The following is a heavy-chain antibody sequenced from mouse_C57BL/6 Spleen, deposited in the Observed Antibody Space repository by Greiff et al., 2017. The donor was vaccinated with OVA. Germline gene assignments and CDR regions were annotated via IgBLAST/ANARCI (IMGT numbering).Heavy chain of an antibody. D-gene: IGHD2-1*01. CDR2: INYDGSST. CDR1: GFTFSDYY. J-gene: IGHJ2*01. V-gene: IGHV5-16*01. CDR3: ARDEGGNYVYFDY. Sequence: EVKLVESEGGLVQPGSSMKLSCTASGFTFSDYYVAWVRQVPEKGLEWVANINYDGSSTYYLDSLKSRFIISRDNAKNILYLQMSSLKSEDTATYYCARDEGGNYVYFDYWGQGTTLTVSS.